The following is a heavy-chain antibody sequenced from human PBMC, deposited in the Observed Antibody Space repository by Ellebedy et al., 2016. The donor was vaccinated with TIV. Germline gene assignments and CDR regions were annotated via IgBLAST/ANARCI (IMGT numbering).Heavy chain of an antibody. D-gene: IGHD4-17*01. CDR3: ARVQRYGDYREDY. Sequence: MPSETLSLTCTVSGGSISSSSYYWGWIRQPPGKGLEWIGSIYYSGRTYYNTSLKSRVTISVDTSKNQFSLKLSSVTAADTAVYYCARVQRYGDYREDYWGQGTLVTVSS. CDR2: IYYSGRT. J-gene: IGHJ4*02. CDR1: GGSISSSSYY. V-gene: IGHV4-39*01.